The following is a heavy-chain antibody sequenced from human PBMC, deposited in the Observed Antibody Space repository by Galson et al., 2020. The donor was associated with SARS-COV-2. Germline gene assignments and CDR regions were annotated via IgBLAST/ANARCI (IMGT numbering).Heavy chain of an antibody. CDR3: ARDAASRYAYVDY. CDR2: IYYSGST. V-gene: IGHV4-30-4*01. J-gene: IGHJ4*02. Sequence: ASETLSLTCTVSGGSISSGDYYWSWIRQPPGKGLEWIGYIYYSGSTYYNPSLKSRVTISVDTSKNQFSLKLSSVTAADTTVYYCARDAASRYAYVDYWGQGTLVTVSS. D-gene: IGHD3-16*02. CDR1: GGSISSGDYY.